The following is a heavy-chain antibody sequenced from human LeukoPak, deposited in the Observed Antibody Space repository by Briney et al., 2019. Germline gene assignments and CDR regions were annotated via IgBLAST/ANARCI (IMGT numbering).Heavy chain of an antibody. CDR1: GYTFTGYY. Sequence: ASVKVSFKASGYTFTGYYMHWVRQAPGQGLEWMGLINPNSGGTNYAQKFQGRVTMTRDTSISTAYMELSRLRSDDTAVYYCARHPGGCSSTSCYDYYFDYWGQGTLVTVSS. CDR2: INPNSGGT. CDR3: ARHPGGCSSTSCYDYYFDY. V-gene: IGHV1-2*02. D-gene: IGHD2-2*01. J-gene: IGHJ4*02.